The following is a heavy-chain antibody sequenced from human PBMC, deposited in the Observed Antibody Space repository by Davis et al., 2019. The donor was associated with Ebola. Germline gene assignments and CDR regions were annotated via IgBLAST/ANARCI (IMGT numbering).Heavy chain of an antibody. V-gene: IGHV1-18*01. CDR1: GYTFTSYG. CDR3: ARGRGSSWYYYYYGMDV. D-gene: IGHD6-13*01. CDR2: ISAYNGNT. Sequence: ASVKVSCKASGYTFTSYGISWVRQAPGQGLEWMGWISAYNGNTNYAQKLQGRVTMTTDTSTSTAYMELRSLRSDDTAVYYCARGRGSSWYYYYYGMDVWGQGTTVTVSS. J-gene: IGHJ6*02.